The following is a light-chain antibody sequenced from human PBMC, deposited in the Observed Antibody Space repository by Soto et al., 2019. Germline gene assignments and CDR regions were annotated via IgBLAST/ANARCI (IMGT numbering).Light chain of an antibody. CDR1: QSVSSN. Sequence: EIVMTQSPATLSVSPGERATLSCRASQSVSSNLAWYQQKPGQAPRLLIYGASTRATGIPARFSGSGSGTEFTLTISSLQSEDFAVYYCQQFNNWPPVTFGQGTKVEIK. CDR3: QQFNNWPPVT. V-gene: IGKV3-15*01. CDR2: GAS. J-gene: IGKJ1*01.